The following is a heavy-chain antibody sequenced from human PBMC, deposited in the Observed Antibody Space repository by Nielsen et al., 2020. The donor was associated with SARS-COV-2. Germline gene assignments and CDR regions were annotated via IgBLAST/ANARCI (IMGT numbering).Heavy chain of an antibody. V-gene: IGHV3-23*01. J-gene: IGHJ3*02. CDR3: ASHKGIYGSGSSYDAFDI. D-gene: IGHD3-10*01. Sequence: GSLRLSCAASGFTFSSYAMSWVRQAPGKGLEWVSAIRGSGGSTYYADSVKGRFTISRDNSKNTLYLQMNSLRAEDTAVYYCASHKGIYGSGSSYDAFDIWGQGTMVTVSS. CDR2: IRGSGGST. CDR1: GFTFSSYA.